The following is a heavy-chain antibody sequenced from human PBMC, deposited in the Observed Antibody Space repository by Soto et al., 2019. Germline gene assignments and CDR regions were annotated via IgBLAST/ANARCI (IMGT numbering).Heavy chain of an antibody. CDR2: IYYSGST. CDR3: ARQAARGPLDY. Sequence: SETLSLTCTVSGCSISSSSYYWGWIRQPPGKGLEWIGSIYYSGSTYYNPSLKSRVTISVDTSKNQFSLKLSSVTAADTAVYYCARQAARGPLDYWGQGTLVTGSS. J-gene: IGHJ4*02. V-gene: IGHV4-39*01. CDR1: GCSISSSSYY.